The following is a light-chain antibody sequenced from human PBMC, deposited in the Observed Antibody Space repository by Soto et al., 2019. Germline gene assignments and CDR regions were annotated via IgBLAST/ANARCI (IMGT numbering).Light chain of an antibody. J-gene: IGKJ5*01. CDR3: QPRYNWHTIT. CDR2: DAS. Sequence: EVVLTQSPATLSLSPGERATLSCRASQNVSRYLAWHQQKPGQAPRLLIYDASNRATGIPARFSGSGSGTDFTLTISSLEPEDFAVYYCQPRYNWHTITFGQGTRLEIK. CDR1: QNVSRY. V-gene: IGKV3-11*01.